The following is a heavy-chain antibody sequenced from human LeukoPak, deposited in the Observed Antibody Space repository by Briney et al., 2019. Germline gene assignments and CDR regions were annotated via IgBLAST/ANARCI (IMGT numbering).Heavy chain of an antibody. CDR3: AREDGLRGNWFDP. CDR2: INPNSGGT. Sequence: GASVKVSCKASGYTFTGYYMHWVRQAPGQGIEWMGWINPNSGGTNYAQKFQGRVTMTRDTSISTAYMELSRLRSDDTAVYYCAREDGLRGNWFDPWGQGTLVTVSS. V-gene: IGHV1-2*02. D-gene: IGHD3-10*01. J-gene: IGHJ5*02. CDR1: GYTFTGYY.